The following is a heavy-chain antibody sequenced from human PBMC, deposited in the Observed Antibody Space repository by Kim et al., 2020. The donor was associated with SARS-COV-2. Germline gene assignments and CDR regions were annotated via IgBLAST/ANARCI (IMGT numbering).Heavy chain of an antibody. CDR2: ISGSGGST. V-gene: IGHV3-23*01. CDR3: AKGTGYSSQYGMDV. D-gene: IGHD5-18*01. Sequence: GGSLRLSCAASGFTFSSYAMSWVRQAPGKGLEWVSAISGSGGSTYYADSVKGRFTISRDNSKNTLYLQMNSLRAEDTAVYYCAKGTGYSSQYGMDVWGQGTTVTVSS. CDR1: GFTFSSYA. J-gene: IGHJ6*02.